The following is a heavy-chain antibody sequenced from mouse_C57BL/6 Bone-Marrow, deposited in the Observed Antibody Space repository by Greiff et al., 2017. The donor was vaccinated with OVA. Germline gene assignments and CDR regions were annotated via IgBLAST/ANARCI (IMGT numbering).Heavy chain of an antibody. CDR3: ARGGTGKRGAAYFDY. V-gene: IGHV1-85*01. J-gene: IGHJ2*01. D-gene: IGHD4-1*01. CDR2: IYPRDGST. Sequence: TEQGLEWIGWIYPRDGSTKYNEKFKGKATLTVDTSSSTAYMELHSLTSEDSAVYFCARGGTGKRGAAYFDYWGQGTTLTVSS.